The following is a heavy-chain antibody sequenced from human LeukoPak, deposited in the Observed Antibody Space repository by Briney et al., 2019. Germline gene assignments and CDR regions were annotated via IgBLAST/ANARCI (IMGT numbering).Heavy chain of an antibody. Sequence: SETLSLTCTVSGGSISGSTYYWGWIRQPPGKGLEWIGSIYYSGSTYYNPSLKSRVTISVDTSKNQFSLKLSSVTAADTAVYYCARHYQVAEYWGQATLVTVSS. J-gene: IGHJ4*02. CDR2: IYYSGST. CDR1: GGSISGSTYY. D-gene: IGHD5-12*01. CDR3: ARHYQVAEY. V-gene: IGHV4-39*01.